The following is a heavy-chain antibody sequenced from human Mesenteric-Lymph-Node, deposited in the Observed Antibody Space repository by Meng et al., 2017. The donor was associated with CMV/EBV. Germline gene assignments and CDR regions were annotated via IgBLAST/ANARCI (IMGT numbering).Heavy chain of an antibody. CDR2: IGSGGTA. CDR3: AKHQSDYDFWSGYYPLAY. D-gene: IGHD3-3*01. CDR1: GFTFTTYA. V-gene: IGHV3-23*01. Sequence: GESLKISCAASGFTFTTYAMSWVRQAPGKGLEWVSVIGSGGTAYHEDSVKGRFTISRDNSKNTLYLQMNSLRAEDTAIYYCAKHQSDYDFWSGYYPLAYWGQGMVVTVSS. J-gene: IGHJ4*02.